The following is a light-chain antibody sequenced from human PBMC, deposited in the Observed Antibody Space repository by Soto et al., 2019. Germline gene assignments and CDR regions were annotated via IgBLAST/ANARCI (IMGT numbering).Light chain of an antibody. CDR1: KLGNKY. CDR3: QAWDSRSYVV. J-gene: IGLJ3*02. CDR2: QDN. V-gene: IGLV3-1*01. Sequence: SYELTQPPSVSVSPGQTAIITCSGDKLGNKYTCWYQQKPGQSPVLVIYQDNKRPSGIPERFSGSNSGNTATLTISGTQAMDEADYSCQAWDSRSYVVFGGGTKLTVL.